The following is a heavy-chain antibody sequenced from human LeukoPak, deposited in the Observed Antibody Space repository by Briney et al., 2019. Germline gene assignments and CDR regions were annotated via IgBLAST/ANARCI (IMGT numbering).Heavy chain of an antibody. CDR2: IYHSGTT. Sequence: SGTLSLTCAVSGGSINSSNWWSWVRQPPGKGLEWIGEIYHSGTTNYNPSLESRITISVDKSKNQFSLKLSSVTAADTAVYYCASVTDGQWLVQDYWGQGTLVTVSS. CDR3: ASVTDGQWLVQDY. D-gene: IGHD6-19*01. CDR1: GGSINSSNW. J-gene: IGHJ4*02. V-gene: IGHV4-4*02.